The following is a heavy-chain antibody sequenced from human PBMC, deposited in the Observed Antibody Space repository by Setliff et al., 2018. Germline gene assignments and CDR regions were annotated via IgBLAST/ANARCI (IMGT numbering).Heavy chain of an antibody. D-gene: IGHD2-21*02. Sequence: SLRLSCIGSGFAFGDYAMSWFRQAPGKGLEWVGFIRSRAYDGTTEYAASVKGRFTISRDNSKSIAYLQMTRLKTEDTAVYYCARASLSYCGGDCYSEWGQGTLVTVSS. CDR2: IRSRAYDGTT. J-gene: IGHJ4*02. CDR3: ARASLSYCGGDCYSE. V-gene: IGHV3-49*03. CDR1: GFAFGDYA.